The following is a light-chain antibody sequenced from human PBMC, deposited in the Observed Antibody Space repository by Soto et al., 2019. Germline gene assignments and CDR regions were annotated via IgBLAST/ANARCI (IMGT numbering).Light chain of an antibody. V-gene: IGKV1-9*01. CDR2: AAS. CDR1: QGISSY. CDR3: QQLNSYPFT. J-gene: IGKJ3*01. Sequence: DIQLTQSPSFLSASVGDRVTITCRASQGISSYLAWYQQKSGKAPKLLIYAASTLKSGVPSRFSGSGSGTEFTLTRSSLQPEDFATYYCQQLNSYPFTVCPGTKGDIK.